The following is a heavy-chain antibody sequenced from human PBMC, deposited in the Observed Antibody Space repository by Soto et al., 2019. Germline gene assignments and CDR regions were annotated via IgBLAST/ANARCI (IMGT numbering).Heavy chain of an antibody. Sequence: QVQLVESGGGVVQPGRSLRLSCAASGFTFSDFGMHWVRQAPGKGLEWVAFVSYDGSEKYYADSVKGRFTISRDNSKNTLYLQVNSLRTEDTAVYYCAKNHYDTSGYHNTFDSWGQGTLVTVSS. CDR2: VSYDGSEK. CDR3: AKNHYDTSGYHNTFDS. CDR1: GFTFSDFG. J-gene: IGHJ4*02. D-gene: IGHD3-22*01. V-gene: IGHV3-30*18.